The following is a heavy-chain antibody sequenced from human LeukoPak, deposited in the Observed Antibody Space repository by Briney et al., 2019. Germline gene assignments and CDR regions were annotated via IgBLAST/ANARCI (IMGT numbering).Heavy chain of an antibody. CDR1: GFTVSSTY. CDR2: INHSGST. CDR3: ARASSSWYLVYFDY. V-gene: IGHV4-34*01. J-gene: IGHJ4*02. Sequence: GSLRLSCAASGFTVSSTYMSWIRQPPGKGLEWIGEINHSGSTNYNPSLKSRVTISVDTSKNQFSLKLSSVTAADTAVYYCARASSSWYLVYFDYWGQGTLVTVSS. D-gene: IGHD6-13*01.